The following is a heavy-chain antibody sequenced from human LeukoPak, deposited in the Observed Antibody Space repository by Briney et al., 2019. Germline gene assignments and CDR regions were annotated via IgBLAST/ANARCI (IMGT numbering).Heavy chain of an antibody. V-gene: IGHV3-74*01. Sequence: QPGGSLRLSCAASGFIFSSYWMHWVRQAPGKGLVWVSRINSDGSSTSYADSVKGRFTISRDNAKNTVYLQMNSLRAEDTAVYYCARDLLYCSGGSCHDWYYFDYWGQGTLVTVSS. J-gene: IGHJ4*02. CDR2: INSDGSST. CDR1: GFIFSSYW. CDR3: ARDLLYCSGGSCHDWYYFDY. D-gene: IGHD2-15*01.